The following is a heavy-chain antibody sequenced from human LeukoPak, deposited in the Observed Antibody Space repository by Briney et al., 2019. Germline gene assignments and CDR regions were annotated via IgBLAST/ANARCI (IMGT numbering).Heavy chain of an antibody. CDR3: VRENWHYDY. V-gene: IGHV1-2*02. D-gene: IGHD1-7*01. Sequence: EASVKVSCKASGYIFTTYFIHWVRQAPGQGLEWMGWINPNNGDTNYVQKFQGRVTLTRDTSITTLYMDLSSLRSDDTAIYYCVRENWHYDYWGQGTQATVSS. CDR1: GYIFTTYF. CDR2: INPNNGDT. J-gene: IGHJ4*02.